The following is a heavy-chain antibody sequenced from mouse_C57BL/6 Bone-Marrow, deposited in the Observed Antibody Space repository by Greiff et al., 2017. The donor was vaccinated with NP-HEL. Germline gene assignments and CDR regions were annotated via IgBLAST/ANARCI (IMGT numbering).Heavy chain of an antibody. CDR2: ISAGGSYT. J-gene: IGHJ4*01. CDR3: ARDKAMDY. CDR1: GFTFSSYA. V-gene: IGHV5-4*01. Sequence: EVKVVESGGGLVKPGGSLKLSCAASGFTFSSYAMSWVRQTPEKRLEWVATISAGGSYTYYPDNVKGRFTISRDNAKNNLYLQMSHLKSEDTAMYYCARDKAMDYWGQGTSVTVSS.